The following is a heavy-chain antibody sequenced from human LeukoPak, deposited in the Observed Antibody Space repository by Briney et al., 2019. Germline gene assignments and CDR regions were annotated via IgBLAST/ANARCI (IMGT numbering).Heavy chain of an antibody. Sequence: PSETLSLTCTVSRGSMTTDYWNWIRQPPGKGLEWIGHISYSGSTSYNPSLESRVTISVDTSKNQFSLKLSSATAADTAVYYCAWGPNRDYFDYWGQGTLVTVSS. CDR1: RGSMTTDY. D-gene: IGHD3-16*01. V-gene: IGHV4-59*01. CDR2: ISYSGST. J-gene: IGHJ4*02. CDR3: AWGPNRDYFDY.